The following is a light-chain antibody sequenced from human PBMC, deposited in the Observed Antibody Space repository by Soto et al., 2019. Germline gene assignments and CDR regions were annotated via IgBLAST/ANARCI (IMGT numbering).Light chain of an antibody. V-gene: IGKV3D-15*01. CDR3: QQYNNWPRT. CDR1: QSVSSSY. CDR2: DAS. J-gene: IGKJ1*01. Sequence: EILLTQSPCTLALSPGERATLSCRASQSVSSSYLSWYQQKPGQAPRLLIYDASKRATGIPARFSGSGSGTEFTLTISSLQSEDFEVYYCQQYNNWPRTFGQGTKVDIK.